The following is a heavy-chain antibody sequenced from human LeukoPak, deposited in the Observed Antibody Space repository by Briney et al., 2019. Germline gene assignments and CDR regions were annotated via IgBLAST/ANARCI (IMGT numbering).Heavy chain of an antibody. CDR2: IYHSGST. V-gene: IGHV4-30-2*01. Sequence: SETLSLTCAVSGGSISSGGYSWSWIQQPPGKGLEWIGYIYHSGSTYYNPSLKSRVTISVDRSKNQFSLKLSSVTAADTAVYYCARRYPRGYYFDYWGQGTLVTVSS. CDR3: ARRYPRGYYFDY. J-gene: IGHJ4*02. D-gene: IGHD1-14*01. CDR1: GGSISSGGYS.